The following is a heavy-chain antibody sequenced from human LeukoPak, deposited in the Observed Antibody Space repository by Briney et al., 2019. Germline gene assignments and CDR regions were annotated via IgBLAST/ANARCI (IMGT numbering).Heavy chain of an antibody. V-gene: IGHV3-48*04. CDR2: ISSSSSTI. CDR3: ARSDRGYYMDV. J-gene: IGHJ6*03. CDR1: GFTFSSYS. Sequence: GGSLRLSCAASGFTFSSYSMNWVRQAPGKGLEWVSYISSSSSTIYYADSVKGRFTISRDNAKNSLYLQMNSLRAEDTAVYYCARSDRGYYMDVWGKGTTVTVSS.